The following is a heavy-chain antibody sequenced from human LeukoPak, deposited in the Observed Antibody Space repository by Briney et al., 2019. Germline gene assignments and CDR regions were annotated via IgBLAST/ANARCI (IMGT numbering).Heavy chain of an antibody. CDR1: GYSISSGYY. J-gene: IGHJ4*02. Sequence: SETLSLTCTVSGYSISSGYYWGWIRQPPGKGLEWIGSIYHSGSTYYNPSLKSRVTISVDTSKNQFSLKLSSVTAADTAVYYCARGLNYYGSGSYLDYWGQGTLVTVSS. CDR3: ARGLNYYGSGSYLDY. V-gene: IGHV4-38-2*02. D-gene: IGHD3-10*01. CDR2: IYHSGST.